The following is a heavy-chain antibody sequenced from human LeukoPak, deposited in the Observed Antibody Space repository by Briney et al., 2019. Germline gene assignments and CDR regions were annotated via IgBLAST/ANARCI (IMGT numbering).Heavy chain of an antibody. CDR3: ASSDTALYYFDY. V-gene: IGHV4-30-2*02. J-gene: IGHJ4*02. CDR2: IYHSGST. D-gene: IGHD5-18*01. CDR1: GGSISSGGYS. Sequence: SETLSLTCAVSGGSISSGGYSWSWIRQPPGKGLEWIGYIYHSGSTYYNPSLKSRVTISIDTSRHQFSLELSSVTAADTAVYYCASSDTALYYFDYWGQGTLVTVSS.